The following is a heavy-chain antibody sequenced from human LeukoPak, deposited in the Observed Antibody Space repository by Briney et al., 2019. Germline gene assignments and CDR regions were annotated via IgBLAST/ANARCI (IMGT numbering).Heavy chain of an antibody. J-gene: IGHJ4*02. Sequence: GGSLRLSCAASGFTFSSYAMHWVRQAPGKGLEWVAVISYDGSNKYYADSVKGRFTISRDNSKNTLYLQMNSLRAEDTAVYYCARDYPTSLITYYFGYWGQGTLVTVSS. D-gene: IGHD3-16*01. CDR1: GFTFSSYA. V-gene: IGHV3-30-3*01. CDR3: ARDYPTSLITYYFGY. CDR2: ISYDGSNK.